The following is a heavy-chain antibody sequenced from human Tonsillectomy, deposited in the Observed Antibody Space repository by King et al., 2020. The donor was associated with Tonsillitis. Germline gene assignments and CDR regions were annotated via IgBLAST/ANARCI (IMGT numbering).Heavy chain of an antibody. CDR3: AKEDPYDY. V-gene: IGHV3-30*02. Sequence: VQLVESGGGVVQPGGSLRLSCAASGFTFSSHGLHWFRQAPGKGLEWVAFMYFDGISAHYADSVKGRCTISRDNSKNTLYLQMNSLRAEDTAMYYCAKEDPYDYWGQGXLVTVSS. CDR1: GFTFSSHG. CDR2: MYFDGISA. J-gene: IGHJ4*02.